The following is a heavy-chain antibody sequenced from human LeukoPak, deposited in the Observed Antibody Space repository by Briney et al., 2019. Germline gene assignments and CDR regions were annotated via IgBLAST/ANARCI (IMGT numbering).Heavy chain of an antibody. Sequence: GGSLRLSCAASGFTFSSYGMHWVRQAPGKGLEWVAVISYDGSNKYYADSVKGRFTISRDNSKNTLYLQMNSLRAEDTAVYYCAKDRKAVTYYDFWSGYHDLYGMDVWGQGTTVTVSS. CDR1: GFTFSSYG. D-gene: IGHD3-3*01. CDR3: AKDRKAVTYYDFWSGYHDLYGMDV. CDR2: ISYDGSNK. J-gene: IGHJ6*02. V-gene: IGHV3-30*18.